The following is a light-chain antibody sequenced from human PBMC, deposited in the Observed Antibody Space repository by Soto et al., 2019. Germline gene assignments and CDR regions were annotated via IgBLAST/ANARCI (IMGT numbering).Light chain of an antibody. CDR2: GAS. CDR1: QSVSSSY. Sequence: EIVLTQSPGTLSLSPGEDAALSGRASQSVSSSYLAWYQQKPGQAPRLLIYGASSRATGIPDRFSGSGSGTDFTLTISRLEPEDFAVYYCQQYGSSPPTFGQGTKVDIK. CDR3: QQYGSSPPT. J-gene: IGKJ1*01. V-gene: IGKV3-20*01.